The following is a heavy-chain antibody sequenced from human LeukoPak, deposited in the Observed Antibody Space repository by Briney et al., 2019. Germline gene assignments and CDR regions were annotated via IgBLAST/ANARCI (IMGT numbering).Heavy chain of an antibody. CDR1: GGTYSSYA. CDR3: ARRSKLGAAAAKATYYYYGMDV. J-gene: IGHJ6*02. V-gene: IGHV1-69*01. D-gene: IGHD6-13*01. Sequence: SVKVSCKASGGTYSSYAISWVRQAPGQGLEWMGGIIPIFGIANYAQKFQGRVTITADESTSTAYMELSSLRSEDTAVYYCARRSKLGAAAAKATYYYYGMDVWGQGTTVTVSS. CDR2: IIPIFGIA.